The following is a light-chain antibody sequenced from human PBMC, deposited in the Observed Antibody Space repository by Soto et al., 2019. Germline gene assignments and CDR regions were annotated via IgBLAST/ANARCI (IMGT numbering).Light chain of an antibody. V-gene: IGLV1-40*01. J-gene: IGLJ3*02. CDR2: GNN. CDR3: QSYDNSLSSRV. Sequence: QSVLTQPPSVSGVPGQRVTISCTGSSSNIGAGYDVHWYQQLPGTAPKLLIYGNNNRPSGVPDRFSGAKSDTSASLAITGLQAEDEADYYCQSYDNSLSSRVFGGGTQLTVL. CDR1: SSNIGAGYD.